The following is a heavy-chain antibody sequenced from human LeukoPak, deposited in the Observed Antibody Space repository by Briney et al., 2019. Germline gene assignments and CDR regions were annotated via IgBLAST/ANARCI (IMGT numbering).Heavy chain of an antibody. J-gene: IGHJ3*02. CDR1: GGSTSSYY. V-gene: IGHV4-4*07. Sequence: SETLSLTCTVSGGSTSSYYWSWIRQPAGKGLEWIGRIHTSGCTNYNPSLKSRVTTSVDTSKNQFSLKLSSVTAADTAAYYCARESYDIWGQGTMVTVSS. CDR3: ARESYDI. CDR2: IHTSGCT.